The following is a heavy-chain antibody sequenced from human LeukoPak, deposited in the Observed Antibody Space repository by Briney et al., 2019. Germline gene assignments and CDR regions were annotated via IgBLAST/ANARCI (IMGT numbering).Heavy chain of an antibody. CDR1: GGSFSGYY. J-gene: IGHJ5*02. CDR2: INHRGST. V-gene: IGHV4-34*01. D-gene: IGHD6-13*01. Sequence: SETLSLTCAVYGGSFSGYYWSWIRQPPGKGLEWIGEINHRGSTNYNPSLKSRVTISVDTSKNQFSLKLSSVTAADTAVYYCARAPRYSSSRNWFDPWGQGTLVTVSS. CDR3: ARAPRYSSSRNWFDP.